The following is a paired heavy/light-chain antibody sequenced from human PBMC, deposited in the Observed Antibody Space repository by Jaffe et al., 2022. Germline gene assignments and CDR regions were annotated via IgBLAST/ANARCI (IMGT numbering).Heavy chain of an antibody. V-gene: IGHV5-51*03. D-gene: IGHD3-10*01. Sequence: EVQLVQSGAEVKKPGESLKISCKASGFSFRSYWIGWVRQMPGKGLEWMGNVYPFDSDTRYSPSFQGQVSITADKSINTAFLQWSSLRPSDTAIYYCVKSTYYYGSGSYWGIDHWGQGTLVSVSS. J-gene: IGHJ4*02. CDR2: VYPFDSDT. CDR1: GFSFRSYW. CDR3: VKSTYYYGSGSYWGIDH.
Light chain of an antibody. V-gene: IGLV2-8*01. J-gene: IGLJ2*01. Sequence: QSALTQPPSASGSLGQSVTISCTGTSTDIGGSNYVSWFQQHPGKVPKLIVYEVNKRPSGVPDRISGSKSGNTASLTVSGLQAEDEADYYCTSYADSNTLVFGGGTKVTVL. CDR3: TSYADSNTLV. CDR2: EVN. CDR1: STDIGGSNY.